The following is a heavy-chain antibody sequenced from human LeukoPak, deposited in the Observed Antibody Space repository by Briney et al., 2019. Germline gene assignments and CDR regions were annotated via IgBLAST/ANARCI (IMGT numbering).Heavy chain of an antibody. J-gene: IGHJ4*02. V-gene: IGHV3-30-3*01. CDR1: GFTFSSYA. D-gene: IGHD6-6*01. CDR2: ISYDGSNK. CDR3: ARDRYEYSSPRVDY. Sequence: GGSLRLSCAASGFTFSSYAMSWVRQAPGKGLEWVAVISYDGSNKYYADSVKGRFTISRDNSKNTLYLQMNSLRAEDTAVYYCARDRYEYSSPRVDYWGQGTLVTVSS.